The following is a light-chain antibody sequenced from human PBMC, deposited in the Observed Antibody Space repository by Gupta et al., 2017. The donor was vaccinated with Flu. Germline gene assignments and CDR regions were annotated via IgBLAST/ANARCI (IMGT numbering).Light chain of an antibody. CDR1: QTVSSY. J-gene: IGKJ1*01. CDR3: QQRSNWPPLT. CDR2: YAS. V-gene: IGKV3-11*01. Sequence: EIVLPQSPATLSLSPGERTTLSCRASQTVSSYLACCQQKPGQAARLLIYYASNRVTGLPARFSGSGSWTDFSLTISSREPEDFAVNYCQQRSNWPPLTFGQGTKVEIK.